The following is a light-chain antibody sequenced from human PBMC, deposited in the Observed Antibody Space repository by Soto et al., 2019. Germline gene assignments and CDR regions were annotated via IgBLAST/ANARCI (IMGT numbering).Light chain of an antibody. CDR3: CSYAGSYTGV. V-gene: IGLV2-11*01. Sequence: QSALTQPRSVSGSPGQSVTISCAGSRTDVGGYNYVSWYQQNPGKAPKLMIYDVTERPSGVPDRFSGSKSGNTASLTISGLQVEDEANYYCCSYAGSYTGVFGGGTKVTVL. CDR1: RTDVGGYNY. CDR2: DVT. J-gene: IGLJ3*02.